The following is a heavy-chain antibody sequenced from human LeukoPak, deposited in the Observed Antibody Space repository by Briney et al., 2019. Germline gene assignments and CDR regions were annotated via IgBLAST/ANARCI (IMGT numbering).Heavy chain of an antibody. D-gene: IGHD3-16*01. Sequence: GASVKVSCKASGGTFSSYAMSWVRQAPGKGLEWVSAISGSGGSTYYADSVKGRFTISRDNSKNTLYLQMNSLRAEDTAVYYCAKGLGTWGHWYFDLWGRGTLVTVSS. V-gene: IGHV3-23*01. CDR1: GGTFSSYA. CDR2: ISGSGGST. J-gene: IGHJ2*01. CDR3: AKGLGTWGHWYFDL.